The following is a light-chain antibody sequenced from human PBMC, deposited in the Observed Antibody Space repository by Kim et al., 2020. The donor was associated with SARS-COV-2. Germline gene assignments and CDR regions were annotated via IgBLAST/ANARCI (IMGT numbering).Light chain of an antibody. Sequence: VAPGKTARITCGGDSIGSKSVHWYQRKPGQAPVVVIYYDTGRPSGVPERFSGSNSGDTATLTISRVEAGDEADYYCQVWDRSTNRVFGGGTQLTVL. CDR2: YDT. V-gene: IGLV3-21*04. CDR1: SIGSKS. CDR3: QVWDRSTNRV. J-gene: IGLJ3*02.